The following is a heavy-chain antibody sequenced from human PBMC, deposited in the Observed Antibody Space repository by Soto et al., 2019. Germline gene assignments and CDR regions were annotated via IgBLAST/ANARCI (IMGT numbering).Heavy chain of an antibody. Sequence: ASVKVSCKASGGTFSSYTISWVRQAPGQGLEWMGRIIPILGIANYAQKFQGRVTITADKSTSTAYMELSSLRSEDTAVYYCARGELEPNYYYYGMDVWGQGTTVTVSS. CDR3: ARGELEPNYYYYGMDV. CDR2: IIPILGIA. J-gene: IGHJ6*02. CDR1: GGTFSSYT. V-gene: IGHV1-69*02. D-gene: IGHD1-1*01.